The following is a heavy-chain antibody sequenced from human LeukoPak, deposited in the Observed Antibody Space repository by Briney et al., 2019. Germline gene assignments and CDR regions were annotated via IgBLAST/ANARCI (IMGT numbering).Heavy chain of an antibody. CDR2: IIPIFGTA. J-gene: IGHJ6*02. D-gene: IGHD2-2*03. CDR1: GGTFSSYA. V-gene: IGHV1-69*13. Sequence: WASVKVSCKASGGTFSSYAISWVRQAPGQGLEWMGGIIPIFGTANYAQKFQGRVTITADESTSTAYMELSSLRSEDTAVYYCASRYPLGIVVVPAAANGYYYYGMDVWGQGTTVTVSS. CDR3: ASRYPLGIVVVPAAANGYYYYGMDV.